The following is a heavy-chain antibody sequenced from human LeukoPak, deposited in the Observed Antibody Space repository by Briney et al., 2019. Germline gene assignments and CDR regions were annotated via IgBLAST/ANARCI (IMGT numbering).Heavy chain of an antibody. D-gene: IGHD2-21*01. V-gene: IGHV2-5*01. J-gene: IGHJ4*02. CDR1: GFSLTYTNVG. CDR2: IYWNDEK. Sequence: SGPTLVNPTQTLTLTCTFSGFSLTYTNVGVGWIRQPPGKALEWLTLIYWNDEKHYSPSLRTRLTITKDTSNNQVVLTLTNMDPEDTATYYCVRRGRDGSYLDNWGQGTLVTVSS. CDR3: VRRGRDGSYLDN.